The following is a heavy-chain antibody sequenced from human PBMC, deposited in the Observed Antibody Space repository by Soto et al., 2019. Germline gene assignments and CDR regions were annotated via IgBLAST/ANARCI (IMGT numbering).Heavy chain of an antibody. CDR2: ISYDGSNK. J-gene: IGHJ6*02. CDR3: ARDLLRGNLPHHKPQIYYYYGMDV. D-gene: IGHD3-10*01. CDR1: GFTFSSYA. Sequence: VGSLRLSCAASGFTFSSYAMHWVRQAPGKGLEWVAVISYDGSNKYYADSVKGRFTISRDNSKNTLYLQMNRLRDEDTAVYYCARDLLRGNLPHHKPQIYYYYGMDVWGQGTTVTV. V-gene: IGHV3-30-3*01.